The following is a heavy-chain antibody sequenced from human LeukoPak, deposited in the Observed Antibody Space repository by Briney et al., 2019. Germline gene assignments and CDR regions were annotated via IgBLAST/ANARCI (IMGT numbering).Heavy chain of an antibody. CDR2: INPSGGST. J-gene: IGHJ4*02. V-gene: IGHV1-46*01. CDR3: AKRSRGIAVAGHFDY. D-gene: IGHD6-19*01. Sequence: GASVKVSCKASGYTFTSYYIHWVRQAPGQGLEWMGIINPSGGSTSYAQKFQGRVTMTRDTSTSTVYMELSSLRSEDTAVYYCAKRSRGIAVAGHFDYWGQGTLVTVSS. CDR1: GYTFTSYY.